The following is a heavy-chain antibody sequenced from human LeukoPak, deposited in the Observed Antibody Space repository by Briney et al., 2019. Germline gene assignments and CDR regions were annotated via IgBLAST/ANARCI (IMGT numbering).Heavy chain of an antibody. V-gene: IGHV3-48*02. CDR2: ISSSSSTI. CDR3: ARFPHYYDSSGYSF. J-gene: IGHJ4*02. Sequence: GGSLRLSCAASGFTFSSYSMNWVRHAPGKGLEWVSYISSSSSTIYYADSVKGRFTISRDNAKNSLYLQMNSLRDEDTAVYYCARFPHYYDSSGYSFWGQGTLVTVSS. D-gene: IGHD3-22*01. CDR1: GFTFSSYS.